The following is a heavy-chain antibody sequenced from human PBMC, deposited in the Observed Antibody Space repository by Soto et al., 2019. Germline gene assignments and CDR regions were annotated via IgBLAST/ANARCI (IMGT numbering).Heavy chain of an antibody. Sequence: GGSLRLSCAASGFTFSSYGMHWVRQAPGKGLEWVAVISYDGSNKYYADSVKGRFTISRDNSKNTLYLQMNSLRAEDTAVYYCAKDRSLEYYGSGSEGMDVWGQGTTVTVSS. CDR3: AKDRSLEYYGSGSEGMDV. J-gene: IGHJ6*02. V-gene: IGHV3-30*18. CDR1: GFTFSSYG. D-gene: IGHD3-10*01. CDR2: ISYDGSNK.